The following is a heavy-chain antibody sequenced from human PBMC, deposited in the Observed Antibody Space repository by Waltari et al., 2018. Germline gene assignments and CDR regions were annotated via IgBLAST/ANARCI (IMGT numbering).Heavy chain of an antibody. Sequence: QVQLVQSGAEVKKPGASVKVSCMASGYTFTSYDINWVRQATGQGLEWMGWMNPNSGNTGYAQKFQGRVTMTRNTSISTAYMDLSSLRSEDTAVYYCASSAPSGYDLDYWGQGTLVTVSS. J-gene: IGHJ4*02. D-gene: IGHD5-12*01. V-gene: IGHV1-8*01. CDR1: GYTFTSYD. CDR2: MNPNSGNT. CDR3: ASSAPSGYDLDY.